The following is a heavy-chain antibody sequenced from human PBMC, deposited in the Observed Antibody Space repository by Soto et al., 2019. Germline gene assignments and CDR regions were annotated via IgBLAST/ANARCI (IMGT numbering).Heavy chain of an antibody. Sequence: GASVKGSCKASGYTFTSYDINWVRQATGQGLGWMGWVDPNSGNTGYAQKFQGRVTMTRNTSISTAYMELSSLRSEDTAVYYCARGLRFGEFYYYYYYMDVWGKGTTVTVSS. CDR2: VDPNSGNT. D-gene: IGHD3-10*01. CDR1: GYTFTSYD. V-gene: IGHV1-8*01. J-gene: IGHJ6*03. CDR3: ARGLRFGEFYYYYYYMDV.